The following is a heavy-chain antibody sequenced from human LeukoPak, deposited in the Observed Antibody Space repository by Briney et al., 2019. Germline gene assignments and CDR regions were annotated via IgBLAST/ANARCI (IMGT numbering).Heavy chain of an antibody. J-gene: IGHJ4*02. V-gene: IGHV5-51*01. D-gene: IGHD4-17*01. CDR3: ARLYGKEFDY. CDR1: GYYFTTNW. Sequence: GESLKISCKGSGYYFTTNWIGWVSQMPAKSLEWMGIIYPSDSDTRYSPSFQGQVTISADKSTSTAYLQWSSLRASDTAMYYCARLYGKEFDYWGQGTLVTVSS. CDR2: IYPSDSDT.